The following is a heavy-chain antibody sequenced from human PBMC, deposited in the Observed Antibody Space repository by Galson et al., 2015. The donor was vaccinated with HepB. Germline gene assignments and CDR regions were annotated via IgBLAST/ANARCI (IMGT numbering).Heavy chain of an antibody. Sequence: SVKVSCKASGYTFIHYGINWLRQAPGQGLGCVGWINSNTGNPTHAHGFTGRFVFSLDTSVSTAYPQINSLKAEDTAIYYCAKELRIDAFDIWGRGTMVTVSS. CDR1: GYTFIHYG. CDR2: INSNTGNP. CDR3: AKELRIDAFDI. J-gene: IGHJ3*02. D-gene: IGHD3-16*01. V-gene: IGHV7-4-1*02.